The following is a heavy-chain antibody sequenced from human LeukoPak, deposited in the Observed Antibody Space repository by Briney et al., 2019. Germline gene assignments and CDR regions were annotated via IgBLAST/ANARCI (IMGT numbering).Heavy chain of an antibody. CDR2: INPNSGGT. J-gene: IGHJ4*02. CDR3: ARLWVGYCSSTSCYRGDY. Sequence: ASVKVSCKASGYTFTGYYMHWVRQAPGQGLEWMGWINPNSGGTNYAQKFQGRVTMTRDTSISTAYMELSRLRSDDTAVYYCARLWVGYCSSTSCYRGDYWGQGTLVTVSS. D-gene: IGHD2-2*01. CDR1: GYTFTGYY. V-gene: IGHV1-2*02.